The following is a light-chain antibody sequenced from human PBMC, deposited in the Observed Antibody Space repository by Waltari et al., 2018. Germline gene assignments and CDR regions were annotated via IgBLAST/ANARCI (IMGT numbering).Light chain of an antibody. J-gene: IGKJ4*01. V-gene: IGKV3-15*01. CDR3: QRYNKWPLS. Sequence: EIVLTQSPATLSVSPGERATLSCRARQSVTINLAWYQQKRGKAPRLLVYGASTRATVIPGRFGGSGSGTEFSLPIASLQSDVFAVYCCQRYNKWPLSFGGGSKVEI. CDR2: GAS. CDR1: QSVTIN.